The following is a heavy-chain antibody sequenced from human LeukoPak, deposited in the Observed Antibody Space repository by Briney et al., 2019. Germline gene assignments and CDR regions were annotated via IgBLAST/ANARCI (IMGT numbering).Heavy chain of an antibody. V-gene: IGHV1-18*03. J-gene: IGHJ4*02. CDR1: GYTFTSYG. Sequence: ASVKVSCKASGYTFTSYGISWVRQAPGQGLEWMGWISAYNGNRNYAQKLQGRVTITWDTSASTAYMELSSLTSEDMAVYYCARDGFSSGWYPDYWGQGTLVTVSS. D-gene: IGHD6-19*01. CDR3: ARDGFSSGWYPDY. CDR2: ISAYNGNR.